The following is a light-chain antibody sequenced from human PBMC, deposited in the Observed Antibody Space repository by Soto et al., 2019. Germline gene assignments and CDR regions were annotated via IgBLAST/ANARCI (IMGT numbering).Light chain of an antibody. Sequence: EIAMTQSPATLSVSPGERATLSCRASQSVSSNLAWYQRRPGQAPRLLIYGASTRATGIPARFSGSGSGTEFTLTISTLQSEDFAVYYCQQYTNWPPWTFGQGIRVEIK. V-gene: IGKV3-15*01. CDR2: GAS. CDR3: QQYTNWPPWT. CDR1: QSVSSN. J-gene: IGKJ1*01.